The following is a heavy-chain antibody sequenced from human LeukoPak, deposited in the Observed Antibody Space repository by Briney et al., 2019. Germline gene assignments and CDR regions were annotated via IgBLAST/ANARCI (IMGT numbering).Heavy chain of an antibody. CDR1: GYSFTSYW. CDR2: IDPSDSYT. V-gene: IGHV5-10-1*01. J-gene: IGHJ4*02. Sequence: GESLRISCKGSGYSFTSYWISWVRQMPGKGLEWMGRIDPSDSYTNYSPSFQGHFTISADKSISTAYLQWSGLKASDTAMYYCASRGVSGGSGSYYVDFWGQGTLVTVSS. CDR3: ASRGVSGGSGSYYVDF. D-gene: IGHD3-10*01.